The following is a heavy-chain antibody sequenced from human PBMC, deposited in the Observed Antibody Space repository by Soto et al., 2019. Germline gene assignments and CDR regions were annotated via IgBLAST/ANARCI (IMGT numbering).Heavy chain of an antibody. D-gene: IGHD3-9*01. Sequence: GGSLRLSCAASGFTFSSYGMHWVRQAPGKGLEWVAVISYDGSNKYYADSVKGRFTISRDNSKNTLYLQMNSLRAEDTAVYYCAKGIYPHDILTGFDYWGQGTLVTVSS. CDR3: AKGIYPHDILTGFDY. V-gene: IGHV3-30*18. CDR1: GFTFSSYG. J-gene: IGHJ4*02. CDR2: ISYDGSNK.